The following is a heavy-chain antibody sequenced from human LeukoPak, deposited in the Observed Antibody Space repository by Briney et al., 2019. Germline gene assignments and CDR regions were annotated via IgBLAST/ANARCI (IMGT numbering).Heavy chain of an antibody. CDR2: ISGSGGST. CDR1: GFTFSSYW. CDR3: AKPLRFLGDAFDI. J-gene: IGHJ3*02. V-gene: IGHV3-23*01. Sequence: PGGSLRLSCAASGFTFSSYWMHWVRQAPGKGLEWVSAISGSGGSTYYADSVKGRFTISRDNSKNALYLQMNSLRAEDTAVYYCAKPLRFLGDAFDIWGQGTMVTVSS. D-gene: IGHD3-3*01.